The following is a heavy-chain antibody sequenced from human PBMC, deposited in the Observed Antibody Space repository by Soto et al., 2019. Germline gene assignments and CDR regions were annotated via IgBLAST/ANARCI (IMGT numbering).Heavy chain of an antibody. CDR3: ARSVAGFLYYYYGMDV. Sequence: QVTLKESGPVLVKPTETLTLTCTVSGFSLSNARMGVSWIRQPPGKALEWLAHIFSNDEKSYSTSLKSRLTISKDHSKGQVVLTMTYIDPVDTAPYYCARSVAGFLYYYYGMDVWGQGTTVTVSS. CDR2: IFSNDEK. J-gene: IGHJ6*02. D-gene: IGHD6-19*01. CDR1: GFSLSNARMG. V-gene: IGHV2-26*01.